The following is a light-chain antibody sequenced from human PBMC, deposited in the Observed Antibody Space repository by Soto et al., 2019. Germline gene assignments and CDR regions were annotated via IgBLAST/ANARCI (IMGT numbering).Light chain of an antibody. Sequence: DIQMTQSPSSLSASVGDRVTITCRASQSISGWLAWYQQKPGKAPRLLISRASTLESGVPSRFTGTGSGTEFTLTISSLQPDDFATYYCQHYSTYPLSFGGGTKVDIK. CDR1: QSISGW. CDR3: QHYSTYPLS. J-gene: IGKJ4*01. V-gene: IGKV1-5*03. CDR2: RAS.